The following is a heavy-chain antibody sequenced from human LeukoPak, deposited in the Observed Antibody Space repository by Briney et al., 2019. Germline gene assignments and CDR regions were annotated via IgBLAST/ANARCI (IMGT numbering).Heavy chain of an antibody. Sequence: PSETLSLTCTVSGGSISSYYWSWIRQPAGKGLEWIGRIYTSGSTNYNPSLKSRVTMSVDTSKNQFSLKLSSVTAADTAVYYCARGSLRFLDSMNWFDPWGQGTLVTVSS. CDR3: ARGSLRFLDSMNWFDP. CDR1: GGSISSYY. D-gene: IGHD3-3*01. CDR2: IYTSGST. V-gene: IGHV4-4*07. J-gene: IGHJ5*02.